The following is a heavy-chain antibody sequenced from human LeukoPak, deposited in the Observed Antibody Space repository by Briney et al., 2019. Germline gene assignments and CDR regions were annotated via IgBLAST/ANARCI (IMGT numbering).Heavy chain of an antibody. CDR2: ISGSGGST. D-gene: IGHD3-22*01. J-gene: IGHJ4*02. CDR3: AKGGKEYYYDSSGYLGY. V-gene: IGHV3-23*01. CDR1: GFTFSSYA. Sequence: GGSLRLSCAASGFTFSSYAMSWVRQAPGKGLEWVSAISGSGGSTYYADSVKGRFTISGDNSKNTLYLQMNSLRAEDTAVYYCAKGGKEYYYDSSGYLGYWGQGTLVTVSS.